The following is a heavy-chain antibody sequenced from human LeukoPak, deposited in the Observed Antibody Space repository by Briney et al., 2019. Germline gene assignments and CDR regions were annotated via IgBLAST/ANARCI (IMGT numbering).Heavy chain of an antibody. Sequence: PSETLSLTCAVYGGSFSGYYWSWIRQPPGKGLEWIGEINHSGSTNYNPSLKSRVTISVDTSKNQFSLKLSSVTAADTAVYYCARHGFTPGYYFDSWGQGTLVTVSS. CDR3: ARHGFTPGYYFDS. V-gene: IGHV4-34*01. J-gene: IGHJ4*02. D-gene: IGHD2-15*01. CDR2: INHSGST. CDR1: GGSFSGYY.